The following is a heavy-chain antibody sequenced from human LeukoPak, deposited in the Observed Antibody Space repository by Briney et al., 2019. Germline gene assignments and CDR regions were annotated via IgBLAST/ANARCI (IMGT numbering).Heavy chain of an antibody. V-gene: IGHV3-23*01. CDR1: GFTFSSYA. Sequence: GGSLRLSCAASGFTFSSYAMTWVRQAPGKGLEWVSAISGSGGSTYYADSVKGRFTISRDNSKNTLYLQMNSLRVEDTAVYYCASGIAARPGYYYYMDVWGKGTTVTVSS. J-gene: IGHJ6*03. CDR3: ASGIAARPGYYYYMDV. D-gene: IGHD6-6*01. CDR2: ISGSGGST.